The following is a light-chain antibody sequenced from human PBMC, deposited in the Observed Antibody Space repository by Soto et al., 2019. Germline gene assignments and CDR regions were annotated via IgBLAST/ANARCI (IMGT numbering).Light chain of an antibody. V-gene: IGLV1-40*01. J-gene: IGLJ2*01. Sequence: QSVLTQPPSVSGAPGQRVTISCTGSSSNIGAGYDVHWYQQLPGTAPKLLIYGNSNRPSGVPDRFSGSKSGTSASLAITGLQAEDEADYYCQSYDSSLSGSKYEVFGGGTKLTVL. CDR3: QSYDSSLSGSKYEV. CDR2: GNS. CDR1: SSNIGAGYD.